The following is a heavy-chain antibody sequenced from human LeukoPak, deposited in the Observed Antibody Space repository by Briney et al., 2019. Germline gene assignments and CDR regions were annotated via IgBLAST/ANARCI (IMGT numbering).Heavy chain of an antibody. CDR3: AKSLLTTATGTGRAFDI. J-gene: IGHJ3*02. CDR2: IRYDGSNK. CDR1: GFTFSSYG. Sequence: GGSLRLSCAASGFTFSSYGMHWVRQAPGKGLEWVAFIRYDGSNKYYADSVRGRLTISRDNSKNTLYLQMNSLSAEDTAVYYCAKSLLTTATGTGRAFDIWGQGTMVTVSS. D-gene: IGHD4-11*01. V-gene: IGHV3-30*02.